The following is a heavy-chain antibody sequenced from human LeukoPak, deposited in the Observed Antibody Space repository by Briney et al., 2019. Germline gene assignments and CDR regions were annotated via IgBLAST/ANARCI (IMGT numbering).Heavy chain of an antibody. V-gene: IGHV3-23*01. Sequence: PGGSLRLSCAASGFTFSSYGLSWVRQAPGKGLDWVSVISGSADITYSADSVKGRFTISRDNSKNTLYLQMNSLRAEDTAVYYCAKELYGSGSSSFDRWGQGTLVTVSS. D-gene: IGHD3-10*01. CDR2: ISGSADIT. J-gene: IGHJ4*02. CDR1: GFTFSSYG. CDR3: AKELYGSGSSSFDR.